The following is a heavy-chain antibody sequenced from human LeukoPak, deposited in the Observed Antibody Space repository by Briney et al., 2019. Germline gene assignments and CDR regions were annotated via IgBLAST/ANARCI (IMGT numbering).Heavy chain of an antibody. J-gene: IGHJ4*02. CDR3: AKGPYDSSGYHFDY. V-gene: IGHV3-30*02. CDR2: IRYDGSNK. D-gene: IGHD3-22*01. CDR1: GFTFSSYG. Sequence: GGSLGLSCAASGFTFSSYGMHWVRQAPGKGLEWVAFIRYDGSNKYYADSVKGRFTISRDNSKNTLYLQMNSLRAEDTAVYYCAKGPYDSSGYHFDYWGQGTLVTVSS.